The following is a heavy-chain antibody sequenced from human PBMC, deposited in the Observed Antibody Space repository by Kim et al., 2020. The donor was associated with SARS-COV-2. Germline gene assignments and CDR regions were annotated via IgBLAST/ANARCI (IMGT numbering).Heavy chain of an antibody. V-gene: IGHV4-4*07. J-gene: IGHJ4*02. D-gene: IGHD6-19*01. CDR2: SGST. Sequence: SGSTNYNPSLKSRVTMSVDTSKNQFSLKLSSVTAADTAVYYCARGAVAGIWGQGTLVTVSS. CDR3: ARGAVAGI.